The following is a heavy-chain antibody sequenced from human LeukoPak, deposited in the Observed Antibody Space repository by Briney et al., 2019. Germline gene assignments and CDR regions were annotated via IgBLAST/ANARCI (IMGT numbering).Heavy chain of an antibody. V-gene: IGHV3-23*01. Sequence: GGSLRLSCAASGFTFSSYAMSWVRQAPGKGLEWVSAISGSGGSTYYADSVKGRFTISRDNSKNTLYLQMNSLRAEDTAVYYCAKDKGASGNMIVVVISPFDYWGQGTLVTVSS. CDR2: ISGSGGST. D-gene: IGHD3-22*01. J-gene: IGHJ4*02. CDR1: GFTFSSYA. CDR3: AKDKGASGNMIVVVISPFDY.